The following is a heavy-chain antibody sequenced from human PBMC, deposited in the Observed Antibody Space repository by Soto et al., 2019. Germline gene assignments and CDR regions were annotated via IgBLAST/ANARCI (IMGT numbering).Heavy chain of an antibody. Sequence: GGSLRLSCAASGFTFSSYSMNWVRQAPGKGLEWVSYISSSSSTIYYTDSVKGRFTISRANAKNSLYLQMNILRDEDTAVYYCARDPFYVWESYRYGHDAFDIWGQGTMVTVSS. D-gene: IGHD3-16*02. CDR2: ISSSSSTI. CDR1: GFTFSSYS. V-gene: IGHV3-48*02. J-gene: IGHJ3*02. CDR3: ARDPFYVWESYRYGHDAFDI.